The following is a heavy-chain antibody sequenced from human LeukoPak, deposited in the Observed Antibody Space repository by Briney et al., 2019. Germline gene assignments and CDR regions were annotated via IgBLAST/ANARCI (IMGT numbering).Heavy chain of an antibody. J-gene: IGHJ4*02. Sequence: PGGSLRLSCAASGFTFSNYEMNWGRQAPGKGLEWVSYISNSGSRIYYADSVKGRFTISRDNAKKSPHLQMNSLRAEDTPVSYCAREEGIRAFWNLGYWGQATLAPVS. CDR2: ISNSGSRI. CDR3: AREEGIRAFWNLGY. V-gene: IGHV3-48*03. D-gene: IGHD3-3*01. CDR1: GFTFSNYE.